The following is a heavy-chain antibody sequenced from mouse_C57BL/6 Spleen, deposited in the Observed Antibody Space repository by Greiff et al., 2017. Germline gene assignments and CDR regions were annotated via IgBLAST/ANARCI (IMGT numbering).Heavy chain of an antibody. CDR3: ARGITTFSHYFGD. CDR2: ISDGGSYT. J-gene: IGHJ2*01. CDR1: GFTFSSYA. V-gene: IGHV5-4*03. Sequence: EVKLVESGGGLVKPGGSLKLSCAASGFTFSSYAMSWVRQTPEKRLEWVATISDGGSYTYYPDNVKGRFTLSRDNAKNNLYLQMSHLKSEDTAMYYCARGITTFSHYFGDWGKGTTLTVSA. D-gene: IGHD2-4*01.